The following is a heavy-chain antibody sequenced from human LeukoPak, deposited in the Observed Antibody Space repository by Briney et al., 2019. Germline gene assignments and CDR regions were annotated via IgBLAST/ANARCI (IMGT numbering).Heavy chain of an antibody. J-gene: IGHJ6*03. CDR1: GYTFTSYD. CDR2: MNPNSGNT. CDR3: ARGGYSSSWYPYYYYYYMDV. Sequence: ASVKVSCKASGYTFTSYDINWVRQATGQGLEWMGWMNPNSGNTGYAQKFQGRVTMTRNTSISTAYMELSSLRSEDTAVYYCARGGYSSSWYPYYYYYYMDVWGKGTTVTISS. D-gene: IGHD6-13*01. V-gene: IGHV1-8*02.